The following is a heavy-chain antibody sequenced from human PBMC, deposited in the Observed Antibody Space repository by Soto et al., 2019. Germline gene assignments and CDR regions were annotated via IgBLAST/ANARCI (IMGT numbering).Heavy chain of an antibody. CDR1: GGTFSSYA. CDR2: IIPIFGTA. CDR3: ARDLTRIVVVPAAIGTYGMDV. J-gene: IGHJ6*02. Sequence: SVKVSCKASGGTFSSYAISWVRQAPGQGLEWMGGIIPIFGTANYAQKFQGRVTITADESTSTAYMELSSLRSEDTAVYYCARDLTRIVVVPAAIGTYGMDVWGQGTTVTVSS. V-gene: IGHV1-69*13. D-gene: IGHD2-2*02.